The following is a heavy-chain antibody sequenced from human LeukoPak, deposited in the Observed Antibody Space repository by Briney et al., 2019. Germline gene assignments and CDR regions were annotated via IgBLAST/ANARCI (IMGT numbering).Heavy chain of an antibody. CDR3: ASNQQQPLGAFDI. Sequence: ASVKVSCKASGGTFSSYAISWVRQAPGQGLEWMGRIIPILGMANYAQKFQGRVTITADKSTSTAYMELSSLRSEDTAVYYCASNQQQPLGAFDIWGQGTMVTVSS. V-gene: IGHV1-69*04. J-gene: IGHJ3*02. CDR1: GGTFSSYA. CDR2: IIPILGMA. D-gene: IGHD6-13*01.